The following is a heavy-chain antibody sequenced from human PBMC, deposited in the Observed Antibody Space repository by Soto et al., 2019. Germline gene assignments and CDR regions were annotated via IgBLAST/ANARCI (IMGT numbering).Heavy chain of an antibody. V-gene: IGHV4-59*01. CDR3: AREQYNWKI. Sequence: SETLSLTCSVSGDSIRSYYWTWIRQPPGKGLQWIGYVFHTGNTNYNPSLKSRVTISEDASKNQVSLRLTSVTAADTAVYFCAREQYNWKIWGQGTLVTAPQ. CDR2: VFHTGNT. J-gene: IGHJ4*02. CDR1: GDSIRSYY. D-gene: IGHD1-20*01.